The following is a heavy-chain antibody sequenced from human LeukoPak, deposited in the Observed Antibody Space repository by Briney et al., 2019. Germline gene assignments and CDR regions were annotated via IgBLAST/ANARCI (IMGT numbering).Heavy chain of an antibody. CDR1: GYTFTGYY. CDR3: ARGVGSIYSWGARYYYYYMDV. J-gene: IGHJ6*03. V-gene: IGHV1-2*02. D-gene: IGHD1-26*01. Sequence: GASVKVSCKASGYTFTGYYMHWVRQAPGQGLEWMGWINPNSGGTNYAQKLQGRVTMTTDTSTSTAYMELRSLRSDDTAVYYCARGVGSIYSWGARYYYYYMDVWGKGTTVTVSS. CDR2: INPNSGGT.